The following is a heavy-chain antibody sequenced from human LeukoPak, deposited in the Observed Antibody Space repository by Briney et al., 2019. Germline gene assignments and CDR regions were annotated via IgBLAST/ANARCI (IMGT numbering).Heavy chain of an antibody. V-gene: IGHV3-30-3*01. Sequence: PGGSLRLSCAASGFTFSSYAMHWVRQAPGKGLEWVAVISYDGSNKYYADSVKGRFTISRDNSKNTLYLQMNSLRAEDTAVYYCARVFMDWSGYYTGYFDYWGQGTLVTVSS. J-gene: IGHJ4*02. CDR1: GFTFSSYA. CDR2: ISYDGSNK. D-gene: IGHD3-3*01. CDR3: ARVFMDWSGYYTGYFDY.